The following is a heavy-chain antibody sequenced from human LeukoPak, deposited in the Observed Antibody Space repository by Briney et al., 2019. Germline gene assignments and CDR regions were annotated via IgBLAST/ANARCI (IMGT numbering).Heavy chain of an antibody. CDR2: MNPNSGNA. CDR3: AREWFGELLMGFDY. J-gene: IGHJ4*02. Sequence: ASVKVSCKASGYSFAGYDINWVRQATAQGLEWMGWMNPNSGNANSAQKFQGRITMTRDTSIDTAYMELSSLRSEDTAVYYCAREWFGELLMGFDYWGQGTLVTVSS. CDR1: GYSFAGYD. D-gene: IGHD3-10*01. V-gene: IGHV1-8*01.